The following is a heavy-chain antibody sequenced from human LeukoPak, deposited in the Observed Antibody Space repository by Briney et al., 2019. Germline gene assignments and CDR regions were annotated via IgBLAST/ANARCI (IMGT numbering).Heavy chain of an antibody. J-gene: IGHJ6*02. V-gene: IGHV4-31*03. D-gene: IGHD2-2*01. CDR1: GGSISSGGYY. CDR2: IYYSGST. Sequence: SQTLSLTCTVSGGSISSGGYYWSWIRQHPGKGLEWIGYIYYSGSTNYNPSLKSRVTISVDTSKNQFSLKLSSVTAADTAVYYCARFRVTSRYCSSTSCSRYYYGMDVWGQGTTVTVSS. CDR3: ARFRVTSRYCSSTSCSRYYYGMDV.